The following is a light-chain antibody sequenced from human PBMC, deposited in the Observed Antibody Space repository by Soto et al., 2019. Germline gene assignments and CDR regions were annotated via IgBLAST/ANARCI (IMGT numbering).Light chain of an antibody. J-gene: IGLJ1*01. CDR1: SSDVGGYNY. V-gene: IGLV2-14*01. CDR2: DVS. Sequence: QSALTQPASVSGSPGQSITISCTGTSSDVGGYNYVSWYQQHPGKAPKLMIYDVSNRPSGVSNRFSGSKSGNTASLTISGLQAEDAADYYCSSCTSSSTLYVFGTGTKLTVL. CDR3: SSCTSSSTLYV.